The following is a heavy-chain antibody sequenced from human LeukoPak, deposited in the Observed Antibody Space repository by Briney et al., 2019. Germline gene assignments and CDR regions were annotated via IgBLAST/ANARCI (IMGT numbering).Heavy chain of an antibody. CDR2: ISDSGGST. J-gene: IGHJ4*02. V-gene: IGHV3-23*01. Sequence: GGSLRLSCAASGFPFSSYAMTWVRQAPGKGLEWVSGISDSGGSTFNADSVKGRFTISRDNSKNTLYLQMNSLRAEDTAVYYCTKVRVETKLTTELDYWGQGTLVTVSS. D-gene: IGHD4-17*01. CDR3: TKVRVETKLTTELDY. CDR1: GFPFSSYA.